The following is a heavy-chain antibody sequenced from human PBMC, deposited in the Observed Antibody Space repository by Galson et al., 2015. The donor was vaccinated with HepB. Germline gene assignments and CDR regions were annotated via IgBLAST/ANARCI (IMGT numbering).Heavy chain of an antibody. CDR2: ILPIFETA. Sequence: SVKVSCKASGGTFSRYTIIWVRQAPGQGVEWMGEILPIFETANYAQKFQGGVTLTADKSTDTAYMELSSLRSEDTAVYYCTRGPHLTGTARYQFDYWGQGTLVTVSS. D-gene: IGHD1-7*01. CDR3: TRGPHLTGTARYQFDY. CDR1: GGTFSRYT. J-gene: IGHJ4*02. V-gene: IGHV1-69*06.